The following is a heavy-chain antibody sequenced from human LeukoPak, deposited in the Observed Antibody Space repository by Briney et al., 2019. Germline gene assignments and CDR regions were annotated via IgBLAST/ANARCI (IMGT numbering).Heavy chain of an antibody. V-gene: IGHV3-7*01. J-gene: IGHJ4*02. CDR2: IKQDGSEK. D-gene: IGHD1-26*01. Sequence: HPGGSLRLSCAASGFTFSISWMSWVRQASGKGLECVANIKQDGSEKYYVDSVKGRFTISRDNAKNSLYLQMNSLRAEDTAVYYCASGNYFDYWGQGTLVTVSS. CDR1: GFTFSISW. CDR3: ASGNYFDY.